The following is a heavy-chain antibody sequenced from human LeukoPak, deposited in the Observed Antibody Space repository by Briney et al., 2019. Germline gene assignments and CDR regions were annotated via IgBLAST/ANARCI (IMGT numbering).Heavy chain of an antibody. D-gene: IGHD3-10*01. CDR2: INTIGSTR. V-gene: IGHV3-11*01. Sequence: GGSLRLSCAASGFTFSDYYMSWLRQVPGKGLKWVSYINTIGSTRHYADSVKGRFTISRDNAKNSLYLQMNSLRAADTAVYYCAREFGSGSYYSLLYWGHGTLVTVSS. J-gene: IGHJ4*01. CDR1: GFTFSDYY. CDR3: AREFGSGSYYSLLY.